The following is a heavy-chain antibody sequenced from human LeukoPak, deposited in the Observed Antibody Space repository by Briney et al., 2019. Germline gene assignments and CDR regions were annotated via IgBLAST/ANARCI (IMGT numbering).Heavy chain of an antibody. Sequence: GGSLRLSCAASGFTFSSYDMTWVRQAPGRGLEWVSSIRPSGDNTYYGDSVKGRFTISRDNSKNTVYLQMNNMRVDDTAVYYCAKDCSGGSCYSSWGQGTLVTVSS. CDR2: IRPSGDNT. J-gene: IGHJ4*02. V-gene: IGHV3-23*01. D-gene: IGHD2-15*01. CDR1: GFTFSSYD. CDR3: AKDCSGGSCYSS.